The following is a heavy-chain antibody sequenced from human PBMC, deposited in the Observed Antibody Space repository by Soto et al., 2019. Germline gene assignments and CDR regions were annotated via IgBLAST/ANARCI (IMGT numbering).Heavy chain of an antibody. Sequence: ASVKVSCKASGYTFTGYAIHWVRQAPGQRHEWMGWINGGNGDTKYSQKFQGRVTITRDTSASTAYMELTSVGSEDTAVYHCARGYCSSTSCQYYFDFWGQGTLVTVSS. J-gene: IGHJ4*02. V-gene: IGHV1-3*01. D-gene: IGHD2-2*01. CDR1: GYTFTGYA. CDR2: INGGNGDT. CDR3: ARGYCSSTSCQYYFDF.